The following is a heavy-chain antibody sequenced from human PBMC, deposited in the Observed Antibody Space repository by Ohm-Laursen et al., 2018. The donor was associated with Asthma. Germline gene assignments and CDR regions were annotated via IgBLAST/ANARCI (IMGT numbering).Heavy chain of an antibody. CDR2: INHSGST. Sequence: GTLSLTCAVYGGSFSGYYWSWIRQPPGKGLEWIGEINHSGSTNYNPSLKSRVTISVDTSKNQFSLKLSSVTAADTAVYYCARGSPYSSSPRVDYWGQGTLVTVSS. CDR1: GGSFSGYY. J-gene: IGHJ4*02. CDR3: ARGSPYSSSPRVDY. D-gene: IGHD6-6*01. V-gene: IGHV4-34*01.